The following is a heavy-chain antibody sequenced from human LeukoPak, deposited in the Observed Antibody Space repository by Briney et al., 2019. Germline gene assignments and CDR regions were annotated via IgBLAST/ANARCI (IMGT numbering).Heavy chain of an antibody. CDR1: GFTVSSSY. D-gene: IGHD6-19*01. V-gene: IGHV3-53*01. CDR3: ARAGYSSGWYYFDY. J-gene: IGHJ4*02. Sequence: GGSLRLSCAASGFTVSSSYMNWVRQAPGKGLEWVSLIYGGGSTYYADSVKGRFTISRDSAKNTLFLQMDSLRAEDTAVYYCARAGYSSGWYYFDYWGQGTLVTVSS. CDR2: IYGGGST.